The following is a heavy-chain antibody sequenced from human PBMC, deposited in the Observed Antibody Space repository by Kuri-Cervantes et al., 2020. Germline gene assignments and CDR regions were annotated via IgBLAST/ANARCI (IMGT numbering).Heavy chain of an antibody. CDR2: INHSGST. Sequence: SETLSLTCTVSGGSISSYYWSWIRQPPGKGLEWIGEINHSGSTNYNPSLKSRVTISVDTSKNQFSLKLSSVTAADTAVHYCARVTAMVEHGRKYYYYGMDVWGQATTATVSS. J-gene: IGHJ6*02. CDR3: ARVTAMVEHGRKYYYYGMDV. CDR1: GGSISSYY. D-gene: IGHD5-18*01. V-gene: IGHV4-34*01.